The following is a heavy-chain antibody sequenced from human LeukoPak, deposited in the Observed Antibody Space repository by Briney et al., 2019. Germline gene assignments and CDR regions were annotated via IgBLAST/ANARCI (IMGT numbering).Heavy chain of an antibody. CDR3: AREPGYSSSWYYFDY. D-gene: IGHD6-13*01. CDR1: GYTFTSYA. J-gene: IGHJ4*02. V-gene: IGHV1-69*04. Sequence: SVKVSCKASGYTFTSYAMNWVRQAPGQGLEWMGRIIPILGIANYAQKFQGRVTITADKSTSTAYMELSSLRSEDTAVYYCAREPGYSSSWYYFDYWGQGTLVTVSS. CDR2: IIPILGIA.